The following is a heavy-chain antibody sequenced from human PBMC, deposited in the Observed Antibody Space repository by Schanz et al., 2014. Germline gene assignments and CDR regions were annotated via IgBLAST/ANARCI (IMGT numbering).Heavy chain of an antibody. J-gene: IGHJ4*02. D-gene: IGHD6-25*01. CDR1: GFTFSSYG. CDR2: IGVDGTTT. V-gene: IGHV3-23*01. Sequence: DVQLLESGGGLVQPGGSLRLSCAASGFTFSSYGMNWLRQAPGKGLEWVSVIGVDGTTTYYADSVKGRFTISRDNSKNTLYLQMNSLRPEDTAVYYCAKVRYSSGWRGDYFDEWGQGTLVIVSS. CDR3: AKVRYSSGWRGDYFDE.